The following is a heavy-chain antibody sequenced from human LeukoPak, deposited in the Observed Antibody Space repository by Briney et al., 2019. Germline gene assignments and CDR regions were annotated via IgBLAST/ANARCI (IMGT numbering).Heavy chain of an antibody. D-gene: IGHD2-2*01. CDR1: GFTFSSNA. V-gene: IGHV3-30-3*01. J-gene: IGHJ6*02. CDR3: ARDAGSSTSSGKYYYYYGMDV. Sequence: GRSLRLSCAASGFTFSSNAMHWVRQAPGKGLEWVAVISYDGSNKYYADSVKGRFTISRDNPKNTLYLQMNSLRAEDTAVYYCARDAGSSTSSGKYYYYYGMDVWGQGTTVTVSS. CDR2: ISYDGSNK.